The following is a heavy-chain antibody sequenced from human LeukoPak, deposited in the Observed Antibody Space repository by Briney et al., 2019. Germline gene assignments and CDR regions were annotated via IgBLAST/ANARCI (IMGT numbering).Heavy chain of an antibody. J-gene: IGHJ4*02. V-gene: IGHV3-23*01. D-gene: IGHD3-10*01. Sequence: PGGSLRLSCAASAFTFITYAMSWVRQAPGKGLEWVSTITGRGDATYYADSVKGRFTISRDNSKNTLYLQMNSLRADDTAVYYCARDSSMLRGPLVIYYFDFWGQGTLVTVSS. CDR2: ITGRGDAT. CDR3: ARDSSMLRGPLVIYYFDF. CDR1: AFTFITYA.